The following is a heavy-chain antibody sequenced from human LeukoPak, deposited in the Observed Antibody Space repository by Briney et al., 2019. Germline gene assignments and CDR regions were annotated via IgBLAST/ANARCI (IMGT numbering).Heavy chain of an antibody. Sequence: PSETLSLTCSVSGGSFSSATKYWGWLGPRPGKGLEWVGCIYYSGSTNDNPSIKRRVTITGDTSKKQFSLQLSSLTAADTAVYYCARVVSIGVLAATNRWFDYGMDVWGQGTTVTASS. CDR2: IYYSGST. D-gene: IGHD2-15*01. CDR3: ARVVSIGVLAATNRWFDYGMDV. CDR1: GGSFSSATKY. J-gene: IGHJ6*02. V-gene: IGHV4-61*01.